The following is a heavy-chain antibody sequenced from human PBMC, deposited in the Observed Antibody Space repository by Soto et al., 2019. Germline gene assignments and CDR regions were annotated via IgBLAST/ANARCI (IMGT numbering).Heavy chain of an antibody. D-gene: IGHD1-26*01. CDR3: ARDGSYGMDV. CDR2: ISSSGSTI. Sequence: GSLRLSCAASGFTFSSYEMNWVRQAPGKGLEWVSYISSSGSTIYYADSVKGRFTISRDNAKNSLYLQMNSLRAEDTAVYYCARDGSYGMDVWGQGTTVTVSS. J-gene: IGHJ6*02. V-gene: IGHV3-48*03. CDR1: GFTFSSYE.